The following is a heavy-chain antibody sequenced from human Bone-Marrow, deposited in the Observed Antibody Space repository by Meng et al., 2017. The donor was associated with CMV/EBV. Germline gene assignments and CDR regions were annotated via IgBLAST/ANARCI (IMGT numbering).Heavy chain of an antibody. V-gene: IGHV3-9*01. CDR2: ISWNSASI. CDR3: ARDKQLARYYYYGMDV. CDR1: GFTFDDYA. D-gene: IGHD6-6*01. Sequence: GGSLRLSCAASGFTFDDYAMHWVRQAPGKGLEWVSGISWNSASIGYADSVKGRFTISRDNAKNSLYLQMSSLRSEDTAVYYCARDKQLARYYYYGMDVWGQGTTVTVSS. J-gene: IGHJ6*02.